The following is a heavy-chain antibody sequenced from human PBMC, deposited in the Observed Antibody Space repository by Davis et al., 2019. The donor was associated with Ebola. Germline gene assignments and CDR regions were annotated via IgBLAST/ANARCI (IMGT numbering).Heavy chain of an antibody. CDR1: GGSFSSHP. CDR3: ARDFDGGNYYFDY. V-gene: IGHV1-69*13. CDR2: IIPIFDTP. J-gene: IGHJ4*02. Sequence: LVKVSCKTSGGSFSSHPISWVRQAPRQGLEWMGGIIPIFDTPHYAQKLQGRITITADASTSTAYMELSSLRSEDTATYFCARDFDGGNYYFDYWGPGTPVTVSS. D-gene: IGHD3-9*01.